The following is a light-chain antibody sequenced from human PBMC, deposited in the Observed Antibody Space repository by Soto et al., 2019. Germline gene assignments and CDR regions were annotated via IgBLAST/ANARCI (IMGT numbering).Light chain of an antibody. J-gene: IGLJ1*01. Sequence: QSVLTQPPSVSGAPGQRVTISCTGSSSNIGAGSDVHWYQQVPGTAPKLLVYGSYNRPSGVPDRFSGSKSGTSASLAITGLQAEDEADFYCQSYDSSLSAWVFGTGTKGTVL. CDR2: GSY. CDR3: QSYDSSLSAWV. V-gene: IGLV1-40*01. CDR1: SSNIGAGSD.